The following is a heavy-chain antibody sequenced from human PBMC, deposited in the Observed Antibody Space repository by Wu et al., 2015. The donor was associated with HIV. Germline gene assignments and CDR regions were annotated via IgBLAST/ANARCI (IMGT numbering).Heavy chain of an antibody. J-gene: IGHJ6*02. CDR3: ARNTDSVATSLYSLGV. D-gene: IGHD6-19*01. CDR2: INPLFGTT. V-gene: IGHV1-69*05. CDR1: GDGFTSYV. Sequence: QAQLVQFGAEVKKPGSSVRLTCQSSGDGFTSYVVSWVRQAPGQGLEWMGGINPLFGTTRHAQKFQDRITITTDEAKIIAYLELNSLRSDDTAVYYCARNTDSVATSLYSLGVWGQGTTVTVSS.